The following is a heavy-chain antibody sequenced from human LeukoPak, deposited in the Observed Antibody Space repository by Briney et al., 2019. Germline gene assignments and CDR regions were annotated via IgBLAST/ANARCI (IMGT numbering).Heavy chain of an antibody. Sequence: SETLSLTCAVYGGSFSGYYWSWIRQPPGKGLEWIGRIYTSGSTNYNPSLKSRVTISVDTSKNQFSLKLSSVTAADTAVYYCARNYYDSSGYLLGVNWFDPWGQGTLVTVSS. CDR3: ARNYYDSSGYLLGVNWFDP. V-gene: IGHV4-4*08. CDR2: IYTSGST. D-gene: IGHD3-22*01. J-gene: IGHJ5*02. CDR1: GGSFSGYY.